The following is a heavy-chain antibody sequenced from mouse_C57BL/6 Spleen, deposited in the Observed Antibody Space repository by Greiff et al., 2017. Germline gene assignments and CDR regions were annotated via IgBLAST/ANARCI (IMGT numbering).Heavy chain of an antibody. CDR2: INPNNGGT. CDR1: GYTFTDYY. J-gene: IGHJ1*03. CDR3: AGFYYGSSHDV. V-gene: IGHV1-26*01. Sequence: EVQLQQSGPELVKPGASVKISCKASGYTFTDYYMNWVKQSHGKSLAWIGDINPNNGGTSYNQKFKGRATLTVDKSSSTAYMELRSLTSEDAAVYYCAGFYYGSSHDVWGTGTTVTVSS. D-gene: IGHD1-1*01.